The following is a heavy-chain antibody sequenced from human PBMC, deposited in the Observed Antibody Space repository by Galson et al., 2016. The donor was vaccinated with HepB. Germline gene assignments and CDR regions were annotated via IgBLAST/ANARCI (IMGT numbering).Heavy chain of an antibody. CDR3: ARKKYISSSSGVDY. V-gene: IGHV3-7*03. D-gene: IGHD6-6*01. Sequence: SLRLSCAASGITISTFWMTWVRRAPGKGPEWVASIKEDGSEEYYVDSVRGRFTISRDNAKKSLYLQMTSLRAEDAAIYYCARKKYISSSSGVDYWGQGTLVTVSS. CDR1: GITISTFW. J-gene: IGHJ4*02. CDR2: IKEDGSEE.